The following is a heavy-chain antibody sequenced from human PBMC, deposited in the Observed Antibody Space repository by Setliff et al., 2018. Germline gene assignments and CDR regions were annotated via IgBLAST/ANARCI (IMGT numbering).Heavy chain of an antibody. CDR2: INHSGST. J-gene: IGHJ4*02. CDR3: ARDAWFGIV. D-gene: IGHD3-10*01. Sequence: SETLSLTCAVYGGSFSGYYWSWIRQPPGKGLEWIGEINHSGSTNYNPSLKSRVTISVDTSKNQFSLKLSSVTAADTAVYYCARDAWFGIVWGQGTLVTVSS. CDR1: GGSFSGYY. V-gene: IGHV4-34*01.